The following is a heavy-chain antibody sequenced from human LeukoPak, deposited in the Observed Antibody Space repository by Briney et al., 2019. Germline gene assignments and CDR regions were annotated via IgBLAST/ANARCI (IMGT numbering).Heavy chain of an antibody. CDR3: ARDLVKNGDYVGSVMDV. CDR1: GFTFSSYA. D-gene: IGHD4-17*01. J-gene: IGHJ6*04. CDR2: ISYDGSNK. V-gene: IGHV3-30*04. Sequence: GRSLRLSCAASGFTFSSYAMHWVRQAPGKGLEWVAVISYDGSNKYYADSVKGRFTISRDNSKNTLYLQMNSLRAEDTAVYYCARDLVKNGDYVGSVMDVWGKGTTVTVSS.